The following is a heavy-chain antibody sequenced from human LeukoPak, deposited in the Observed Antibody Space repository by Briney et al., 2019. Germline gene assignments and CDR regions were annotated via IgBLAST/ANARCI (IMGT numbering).Heavy chain of an antibody. J-gene: IGHJ4*02. CDR3: AKDNSGGVYYFDY. V-gene: IGHV3-9*01. Sequence: GGSLRLSCAASGFTFDDYAMHWVRQAPGKGLEWVSGISWNSGSIGYADSVKGRFTISRDNAKNSLYLQMNSLRAEDTALYYCAKDNSGGVYYFDYWGQGTLVTVSS. D-gene: IGHD1-26*01. CDR1: GFTFDDYA. CDR2: ISWNSGSI.